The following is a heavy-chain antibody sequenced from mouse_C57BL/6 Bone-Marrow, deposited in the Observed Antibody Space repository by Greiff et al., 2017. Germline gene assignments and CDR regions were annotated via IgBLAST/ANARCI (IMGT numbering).Heavy chain of an antibody. J-gene: IGHJ4*01. CDR2: INPNYGTT. Sequence: EVQLQQSGPELVKPGDSVKISCKASGYSFTDYNMNWVKQSNGKSLEWIGVINPNYGTTSYNQKFKGKATLNVDQSSSKAYMQIKRLPSEAYAVYYCARGYDYDYAMDNWCRGTAGTVTS. CDR1: GYSFTDYN. V-gene: IGHV1-39*01. D-gene: IGHD2-4*01. CDR3: ARGYDYDYAMDN.